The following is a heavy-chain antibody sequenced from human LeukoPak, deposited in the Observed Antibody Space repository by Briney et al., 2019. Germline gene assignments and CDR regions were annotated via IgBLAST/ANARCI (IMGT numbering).Heavy chain of an antibody. CDR2: IYPGDSDS. Sequence: GESLKISCKGSGYSFTSYWIGWVRQMPGKGLEWMGIIYPGDSDSRYSASFQGQVTISADKSIRTAYLQWSSLKASGTAMYYCARVRSGDYSEDAFDIWGQGTMVTVSS. J-gene: IGHJ3*02. D-gene: IGHD1-26*01. V-gene: IGHV5-51*01. CDR3: ARVRSGDYSEDAFDI. CDR1: GYSFTSYW.